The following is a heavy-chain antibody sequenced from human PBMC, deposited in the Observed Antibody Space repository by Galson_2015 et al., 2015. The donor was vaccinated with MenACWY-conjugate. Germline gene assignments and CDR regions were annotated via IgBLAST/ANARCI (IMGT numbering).Heavy chain of an antibody. Sequence: SLRLSCAASGFTFSNYWMHWVRQPPGKGLEWVAYINAGGSCSNYADSVKGRFTISTDNAKNMVYLQMDGLGDEDTAVYICARDTNWSFDSWGQGTLVTVSS. CDR3: ARDTNWSFDS. CDR2: INAGGSCS. V-gene: IGHV3-74*01. J-gene: IGHJ4*02. D-gene: IGHD1-1*01. CDR1: GFTFSNYW.